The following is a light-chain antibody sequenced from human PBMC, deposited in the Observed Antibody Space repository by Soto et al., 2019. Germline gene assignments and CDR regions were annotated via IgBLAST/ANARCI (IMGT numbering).Light chain of an antibody. CDR3: QQRSNWPPGGVT. V-gene: IGKV3-11*01. CDR2: DAS. Sequence: EIVLTQSPATLSLSTGERATLSCRASQSVSSYLAWYQQKPGQAPRLLIYDASNRDTGIPARFSGSGSETDFTLTISSLEPEGFAVYYYQQRSNWPPGGVTFGGATKVEIK. CDR1: QSVSSY. J-gene: IGKJ4*01.